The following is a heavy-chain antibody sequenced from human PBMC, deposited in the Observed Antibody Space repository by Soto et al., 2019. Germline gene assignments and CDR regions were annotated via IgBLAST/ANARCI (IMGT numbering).Heavy chain of an antibody. CDR2: ISYSGST. CDR3: ARTSTSGTRFDY. Sequence: SEPMSLPCTVSCGSISSGSYYWSWIRQHPGTGLEWIGHISYSGSTYYNTSLKSRVTISVDKFKNQFSLKLNSVTAADTALYYCARTSTSGTRFDYWGQGSLVTVSS. J-gene: IGHJ4*02. CDR1: CGSISSGSYY. V-gene: IGHV4-31*03. D-gene: IGHD1-1*01.